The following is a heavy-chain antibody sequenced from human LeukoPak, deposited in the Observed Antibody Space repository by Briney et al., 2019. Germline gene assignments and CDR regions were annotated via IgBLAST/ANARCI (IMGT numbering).Heavy chain of an antibody. D-gene: IGHD4-17*01. V-gene: IGHV3-21*01. J-gene: IGHJ4*02. CDR3: AKDLTKVTSPCFDY. Sequence: GGSLRLSCAASGFTFSSYSMNWVRQAPGKGLEWVSSISSSSSYIYYADSVKGRFTISRDNSKNTLYLQMNSLRAEDTAVYYCAKDLTKVTSPCFDYWGQGTLVTVSS. CDR2: ISSSSSYI. CDR1: GFTFSSYS.